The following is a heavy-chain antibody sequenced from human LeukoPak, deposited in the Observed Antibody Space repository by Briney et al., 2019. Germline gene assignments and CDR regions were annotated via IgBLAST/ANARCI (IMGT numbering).Heavy chain of an antibody. CDR3: ARGLIRVDP. CDR2: IKPDGSQK. Sequence: GGSLRLSCAASGFTFSNYWLSWVRQAPGKGLEWVANIKPDGSQKYYVDSVKGRFTISRDNAKNSLYLQKNSLRAEDTAVYYCARGLIRVDPWGQGTLVTVSS. J-gene: IGHJ5*02. D-gene: IGHD3-10*01. CDR1: GFTFSNYW. V-gene: IGHV3-7*01.